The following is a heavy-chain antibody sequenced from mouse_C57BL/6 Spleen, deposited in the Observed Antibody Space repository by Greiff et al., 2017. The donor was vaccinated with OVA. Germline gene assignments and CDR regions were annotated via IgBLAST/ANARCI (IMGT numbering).Heavy chain of an antibody. D-gene: IGHD1-1*01. J-gene: IGHJ1*03. Sequence: EVQLVESGGGLVQPGESLKLSCESNEYEFPSHDMSWVRKTPEKRLELVAAINSDGGSTYYPDTMERRFIISSDNTKKTLYLQMSSLRSEDTALYYCARRATYYYGSSYWYFDVWGTGTTVTVSS. CDR2: INSDGGST. CDR3: ARRATYYYGSSYWYFDV. CDR1: EYEFPSHD. V-gene: IGHV5-2*01.